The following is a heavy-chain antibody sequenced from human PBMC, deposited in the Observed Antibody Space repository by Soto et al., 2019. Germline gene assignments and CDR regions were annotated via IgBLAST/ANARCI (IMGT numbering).Heavy chain of an antibody. Sequence: QAQLHESGGGVVHPGTSLRLSCAASAFRFSTSGMPWVRQAPGKVLEWVAAIWDDGGNKYYADSLRGHFTISRDNSNNTLFLQMNSLRAEDTALYYCARSSGSYLAAFYDTWGKGTLVSVSS. CDR2: IWDDGGNK. D-gene: IGHD1-26*01. CDR3: ARSSGSYLAAFYDT. CDR1: AFRFSTSG. J-gene: IGHJ5*02. V-gene: IGHV3-33*01.